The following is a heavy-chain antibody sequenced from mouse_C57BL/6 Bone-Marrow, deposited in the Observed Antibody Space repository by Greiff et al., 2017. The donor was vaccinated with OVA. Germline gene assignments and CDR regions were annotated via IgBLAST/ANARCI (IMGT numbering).Heavy chain of an antibody. D-gene: IGHD4-1*01. J-gene: IGHJ3*01. Sequence: VQLQQSGAELARPGASVKLSCKASGYTFTSYGISWVKQRTGQGLEWIGEIYPRSGNTYYNEKFKGKAILTADNSSSTEYMVLRSLTSEDSAVYICARRTGSWFAYWGQGTLVTVSA. CDR2: IYPRSGNT. V-gene: IGHV1-81*01. CDR1: GYTFTSYG. CDR3: ARRTGSWFAY.